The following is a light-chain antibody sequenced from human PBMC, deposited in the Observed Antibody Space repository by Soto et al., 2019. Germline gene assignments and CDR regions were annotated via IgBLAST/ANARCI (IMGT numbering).Light chain of an antibody. CDR2: EVT. CDR3: CSYAGHSTYV. J-gene: IGLJ1*01. Sequence: QSALTQPASVSGSPGQSITISCTVTSSDVGSYNLVSWYQQHPGKAPKLLIYEVTKRPSGVSNRFSGSKSGNTASLTISGLPAEDEADYYCCSYAGHSTYVFGTGTKVTVL. V-gene: IGLV2-23*02. CDR1: SSDVGSYNL.